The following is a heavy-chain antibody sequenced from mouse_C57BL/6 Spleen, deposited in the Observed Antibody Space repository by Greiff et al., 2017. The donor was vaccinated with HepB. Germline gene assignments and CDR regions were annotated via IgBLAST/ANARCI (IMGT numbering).Heavy chain of an antibody. CDR2: INPNYGTT. V-gene: IGHV1-39*01. J-gene: IGHJ4*01. D-gene: IGHD1-1*01. CDR3: ASPSYGSSYVRAMDY. Sequence: EVQLQQSGPELVKPGASVKISCKASGYSFTDYNMNWVKQSNGKSLEWIGVINPNYGTTSYNHKFKGKATLTVDQSSSTAYMQLNILTSEDSAVYYCASPSYGSSYVRAMDYWGQGTSVTVSS. CDR1: GYSFTDYN.